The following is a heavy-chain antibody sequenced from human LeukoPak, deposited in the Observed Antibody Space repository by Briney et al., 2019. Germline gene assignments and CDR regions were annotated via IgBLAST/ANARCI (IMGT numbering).Heavy chain of an antibody. D-gene: IGHD2-15*01. CDR2: IYYSGST. V-gene: IGHV4-39*01. CDR3: ARGAGGYCSGGSCYSGDWFDP. Sequence: SETLSLTCTVSGGSISSSSYYWGRIRQPPGKGLEWIGSIYYSGSTYYNPSLKSRVTISVDTSKNQFSLKLSSVTAADTAVYYCARGAGGYCSGGSCYSGDWFDPWGQGTLVTVSS. J-gene: IGHJ5*02. CDR1: GGSISSSSYY.